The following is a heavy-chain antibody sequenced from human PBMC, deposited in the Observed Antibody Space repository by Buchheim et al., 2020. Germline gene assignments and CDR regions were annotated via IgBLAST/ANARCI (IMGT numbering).Heavy chain of an antibody. V-gene: IGHV1-8*01. CDR1: GYTFTSYD. D-gene: IGHD6-13*01. J-gene: IGHJ6*02. CDR3: ARGAGYSSGWYYYYYGMDV. Sequence: QVQLVQSGAEVKKPGASVKVSCKASGYTFTSYDINWVRQATGQGLEWMGWMNPNSGNTGYAQKFQGRVTMTRNTSISTAYLELSSLRSEDTAVDYCARGAGYSSGWYYYYYGMDVWGQGTT. CDR2: MNPNSGNT.